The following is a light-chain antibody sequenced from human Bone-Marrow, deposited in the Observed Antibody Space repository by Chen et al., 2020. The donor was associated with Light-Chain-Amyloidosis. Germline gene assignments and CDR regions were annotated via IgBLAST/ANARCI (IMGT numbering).Light chain of an antibody. CDR1: ILAKKY. J-gene: IGLJ3*02. Sequence: SFELTQPSSVSVSPGQTARITCSGDILAKKYARWFQQRPGQAPMLLIFEDTERPSGIPERFFGSSSGTTVTLTISGAQIDDEGDYYCYSATDNYYVFGGGTKLTVL. CDR3: YSATDNYYV. CDR2: EDT. V-gene: IGLV3-27*01.